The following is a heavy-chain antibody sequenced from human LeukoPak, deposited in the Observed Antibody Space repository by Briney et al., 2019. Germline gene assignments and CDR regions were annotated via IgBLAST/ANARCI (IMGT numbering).Heavy chain of an antibody. CDR3: ARGDGYNQDY. J-gene: IGHJ4*02. CDR1: VASISNYY. V-gene: IGHV4-4*09. CDR2: ISTSGST. Sequence: PSETLSLTCAVSVASISNYYWSWIRQAPGKGLEWIGYISTSGSTYYNPSLKSRVTISVDTSKNQFSLKLTSVTAADTAVYYCARGDGYNQDYWGQGTLVTVSS. D-gene: IGHD5-24*01.